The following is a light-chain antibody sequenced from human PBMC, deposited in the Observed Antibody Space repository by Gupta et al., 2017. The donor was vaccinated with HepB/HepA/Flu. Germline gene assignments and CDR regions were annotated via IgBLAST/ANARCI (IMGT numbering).Light chain of an antibody. CDR1: QSVSSY. CDR2: DAS. J-gene: IGKJ4*01. V-gene: IGKV3-11*01. CDR3: HQRSNWPRT. Sequence: EIVLTQSPATLSLSPGERATLSCRASQSVSSYLTWYQQKPGQAPRLLIYDASNRATGIPARFSGSGSGTDFTLTISSLEPEDFAVYYCHQRSNWPRTFGGGTKVE.